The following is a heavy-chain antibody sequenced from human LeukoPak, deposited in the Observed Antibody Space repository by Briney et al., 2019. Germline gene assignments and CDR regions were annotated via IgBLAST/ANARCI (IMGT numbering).Heavy chain of an antibody. V-gene: IGHV1-18*01. D-gene: IGHD6-13*01. CDR1: GYIFTNYG. J-gene: IGHJ3*02. CDR2: ISGYNGNT. Sequence: ASVKVSCKASGYIFTNYGISWVRQAPGQGLEWMGWISGYNGNTNQAQTLQGRVTMTTDTSASTAYMELRSLRSDDTAVYYCARDRTPNIAASGTKGQDAFDIWGQGIMVTVSS. CDR3: ARDRTPNIAASGTKGQDAFDI.